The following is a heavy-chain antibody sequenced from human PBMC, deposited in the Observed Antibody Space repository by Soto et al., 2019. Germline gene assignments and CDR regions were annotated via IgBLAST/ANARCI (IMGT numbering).Heavy chain of an antibody. CDR1: GDSISSTNC. CDR2: IYRSGST. Sequence: QVQLQESGPGLVKPSGTLSLTCAVSGDSISSTNCWIWVRQPPGKGLEWIGEIYRSGSTNYNPSLKSRVTISLDKSMNQFSMNLRSVTAADTAVYSCARDSEFYYDTSGYYRGYFDYWGQGTLVTVSS. J-gene: IGHJ4*02. CDR3: ARDSEFYYDTSGYYRGYFDY. V-gene: IGHV4-4*02. D-gene: IGHD3-22*01.